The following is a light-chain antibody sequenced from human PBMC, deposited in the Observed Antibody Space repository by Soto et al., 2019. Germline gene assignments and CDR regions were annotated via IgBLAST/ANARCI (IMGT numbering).Light chain of an antibody. CDR1: SSNIGAGYD. CDR3: QSYDNSLSGWV. Sequence: QAVVTQPPSVSGAPGQRVTISCTGSSSNIGAGYDVHWYQQLPGTAPKLLIYGNSNRPSGVPDRFSGSKSGTSASLAITGLQADDEADYYCQSYDNSLSGWVFGGGTKLTVL. V-gene: IGLV1-40*01. J-gene: IGLJ3*02. CDR2: GNS.